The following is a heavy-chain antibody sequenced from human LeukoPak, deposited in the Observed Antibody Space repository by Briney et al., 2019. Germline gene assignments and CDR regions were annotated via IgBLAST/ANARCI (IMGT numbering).Heavy chain of an antibody. CDR1: GFTFSSYS. CDR3: ARRRLFGPRGLDV. CDR2: ISSSSSYI. Sequence: PGGSLRLSCAASGFTFSSYSMNWVRQAPGKGLEWVSSISSSSSYIYYADSVKGRFTISRDNSENTVFLQMTSLTTEDSAVYYCARRRLFGPRGLDVWGQGTTVSVSS. D-gene: IGHD3-22*01. J-gene: IGHJ6*02. V-gene: IGHV3-21*01.